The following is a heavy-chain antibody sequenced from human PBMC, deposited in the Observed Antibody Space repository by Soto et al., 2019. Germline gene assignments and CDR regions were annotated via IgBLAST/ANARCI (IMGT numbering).Heavy chain of an antibody. Sequence: PSETLSLTCTVSGGSFSSGGYYWSLILQHPGKGLEWIGYIYYSGSTYYNPSLKSRVTISVDTSKNQFSLKLSSVTAADTAAYYCARDPAVAQGWFDPWGQGTLVTVSS. D-gene: IGHD2-15*01. CDR1: GGSFSSGGYY. CDR3: ARDPAVAQGWFDP. V-gene: IGHV4-31*03. J-gene: IGHJ5*02. CDR2: IYYSGST.